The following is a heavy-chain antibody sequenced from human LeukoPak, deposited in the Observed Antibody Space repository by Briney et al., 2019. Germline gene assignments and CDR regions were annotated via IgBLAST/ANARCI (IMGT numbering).Heavy chain of an antibody. CDR2: IYSSGST. Sequence: SETLSLTCTVSGASISSYYWSWIRQPPGKGLEWIGYIYSSGSTNYNPSLKSRVTISVDTSKNQFSLKLSSVTAADTAVYYCAKDDRNFDYWGPGTLVTVSS. V-gene: IGHV4-59*01. CDR3: AKDDRNFDY. J-gene: IGHJ4*02. CDR1: GASISSYY.